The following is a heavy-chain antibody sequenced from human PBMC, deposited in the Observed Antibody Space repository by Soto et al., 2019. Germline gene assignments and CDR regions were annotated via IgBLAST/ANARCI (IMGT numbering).Heavy chain of an antibody. D-gene: IGHD5-18*01. V-gene: IGHV4-4*02. CDR3: ATRDTGRVY. CDR1: GVSISSHDW. CDR2: SHQSGKT. J-gene: IGHJ4*02. Sequence: QVQLQESGPGLVKPSGTLSLTCAVSGVSISSHDWWTWVRQPPAKGLEWIGESHQSGKTNDNSSLESRLTTSRGTSKNPSSLQLSSVTVADSAVYYCATRDTGRVYWGQGTLVTVSS.